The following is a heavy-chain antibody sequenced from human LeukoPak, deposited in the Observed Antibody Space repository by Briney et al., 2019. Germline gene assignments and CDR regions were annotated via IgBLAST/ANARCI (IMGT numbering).Heavy chain of an antibody. CDR2: IYYSGST. Sequence: SETLSLACSVSGGSISSSTYYWGWIRQPPGQGLDWIGNIYYSGSTYYNPSLKSRVTISVDTSKNQFSLKLTSVTAADTAVYYCARDYSDYAFDSWGQGTLVTVSA. CDR3: ARDYSDYAFDS. CDR1: GGSISSSTYY. J-gene: IGHJ4*02. V-gene: IGHV4-39*02. D-gene: IGHD5-12*01.